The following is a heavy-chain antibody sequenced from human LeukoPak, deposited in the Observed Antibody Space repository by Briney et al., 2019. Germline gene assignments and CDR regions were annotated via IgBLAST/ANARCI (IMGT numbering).Heavy chain of an antibody. CDR3: AKDRWGYYDSSGYFSH. V-gene: IGHV3-30*02. CDR1: GFTFSSYG. D-gene: IGHD3-22*01. CDR2: IRYDGSNK. Sequence: GGSLRLSCAASGFTFSSYGMHWVRQAPGKGLEWVAFIRYDGSNKYYADSVKGRFTISRDNSKNTLYLQMNSLRAEDTAVYYCAKDRWGYYDSSGYFSHWGQGTLVTVSS. J-gene: IGHJ4*02.